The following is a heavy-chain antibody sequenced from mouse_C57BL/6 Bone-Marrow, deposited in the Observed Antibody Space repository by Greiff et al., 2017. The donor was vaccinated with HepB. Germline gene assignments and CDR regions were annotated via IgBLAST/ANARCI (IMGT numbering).Heavy chain of an antibody. CDR2: ISSGSSTI. CDR1: GFTFSDYG. J-gene: IGHJ1*03. CDR3: TRVGDYDGYFDV. Sequence: EVMLVESGGGLVKPGGSLKLSCAASGFTFSDYGMHWVRQAPEKGLEWVAYISSGSSTIYYADTVKGRFTISRDNARNTLYLQMSSLKSEDTAMYYCTRVGDYDGYFDVWGTGTTVTVSS. V-gene: IGHV5-17*03. D-gene: IGHD2-4*01.